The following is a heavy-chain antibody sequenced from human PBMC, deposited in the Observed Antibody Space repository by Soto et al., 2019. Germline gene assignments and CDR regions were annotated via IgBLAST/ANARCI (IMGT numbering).Heavy chain of an antibody. CDR1: GFTFSSYG. J-gene: IGHJ5*02. V-gene: IGHV3-33*01. CDR3: ARVRRDYYDSSGYYEGFDP. CDR2: IWYDGSNK. Sequence: GGSLRLSCAASGFTFSSYGMHWVRQAPGKGLEWVAVIWYDGSNKYYADSVKGRFTISRDNSKNTLYLQMNSLRAEDTAVYYCARVRRDYYDSSGYYEGFDPWGQGTLVTVSS. D-gene: IGHD3-22*01.